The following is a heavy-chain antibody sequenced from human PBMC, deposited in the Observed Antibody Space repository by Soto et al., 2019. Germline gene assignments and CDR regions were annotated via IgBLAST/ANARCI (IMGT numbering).Heavy chain of an antibody. V-gene: IGHV1-8*01. J-gene: IGHJ4*02. CDR2: MNPKSGNT. D-gene: IGHD4-17*01. Sequence: QVQLVQSGAEVKKPGASVKVSCKASGYTFTNYDINWVRQATGQGLEWMGWMNPKSGNTGYAQQFQGRVIMTRSNCISTTYMEHSSPRSEHTAEYYCERGDGEIDYWGQGTLVTVSS. CDR3: ERGDGEIDY. CDR1: GYTFTNYD.